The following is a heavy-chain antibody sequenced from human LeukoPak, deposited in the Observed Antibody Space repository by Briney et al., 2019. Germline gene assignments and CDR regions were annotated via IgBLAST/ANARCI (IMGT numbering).Heavy chain of an antibody. D-gene: IGHD3-10*01. J-gene: IGHJ6*02. CDR2: ISSSSSTI. Sequence: GGSLRLSCAASGFTFSSYSMNWVRQAPGKGLEWVSYISSSSSTIYYADSVKGRFTISRDNAKNSLYLQMNSLRDEDTAVYYCARDRGCNYYGSGSPRYYYYGMDVWGQGTTVTVSS. CDR1: GFTFSSYS. V-gene: IGHV3-48*02. CDR3: ARDRGCNYYGSGSPRYYYYGMDV.